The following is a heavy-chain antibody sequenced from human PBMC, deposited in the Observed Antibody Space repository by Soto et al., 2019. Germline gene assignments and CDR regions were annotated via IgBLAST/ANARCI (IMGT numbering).Heavy chain of an antibody. V-gene: IGHV1-69*01. Sequence: QVQLVQSGAEVKKPGSSVKVSCKSSGGTFNNFAISWVRQAPVQGLEWMGGIIPIFGTAKYAQKFQGRVTITADESTSTAYMVLSSLRSQDTAVYYCARDLARDIVVVPFGNSYGMDVWGQGTTVTVSS. D-gene: IGHD2-2*01. CDR3: ARDLARDIVVVPFGNSYGMDV. CDR1: GGTFNNFA. J-gene: IGHJ6*02. CDR2: IIPIFGTA.